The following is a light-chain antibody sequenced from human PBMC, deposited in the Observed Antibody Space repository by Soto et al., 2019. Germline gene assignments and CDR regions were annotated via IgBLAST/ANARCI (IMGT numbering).Light chain of an antibody. CDR2: DVK. V-gene: IGLV2-14*03. CDR1: NNDVGAYNY. CDR3: TSFTSGSPPYV. Sequence: QSLLAQPASVSGSPGQSITISCAGTNNDVGAYNYVSWYQQLPGKAPKLLIYDVKYRPSGVSSRFSGSRSGNTASLTISGLQTEDEADYYCTSFTSGSPPYVLGTGTRSPS. J-gene: IGLJ1*01.